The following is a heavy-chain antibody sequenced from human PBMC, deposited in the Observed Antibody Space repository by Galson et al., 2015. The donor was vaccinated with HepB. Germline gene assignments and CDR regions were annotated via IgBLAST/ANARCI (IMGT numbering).Heavy chain of an antibody. CDR3: AREAYSYYDFWSGYPRDYFDY. V-gene: IGHV3-53*05. D-gene: IGHD3-3*01. J-gene: IGHJ4*02. CDR1: GFTVSSNY. Sequence: SLRLSCAASGFTVSSNYMSWVRQAPGKGLEWVSVIYSGGSTYYADSVKGRFTISRDNSKNTLYLQMNSLRAEDTAVYYCAREAYSYYDFWSGYPRDYFDYWGQGTLVTVSS. CDR2: IYSGGST.